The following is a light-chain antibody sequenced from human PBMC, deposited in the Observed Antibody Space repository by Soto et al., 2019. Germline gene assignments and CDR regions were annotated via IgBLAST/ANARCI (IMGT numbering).Light chain of an antibody. CDR2: GNS. Sequence: QSALTQPPSVSGAPGQRVTISCTGSSSNIGAGYDVHWYQQLPGTAPKLLIYGNSNRPSGVPDRFSGSKSGTSASLAITGRQAEDEADYYCQSYDSSLSGPSYVFGTGTKVTVL. J-gene: IGLJ1*01. CDR3: QSYDSSLSGPSYV. V-gene: IGLV1-40*01. CDR1: SSNIGAGYD.